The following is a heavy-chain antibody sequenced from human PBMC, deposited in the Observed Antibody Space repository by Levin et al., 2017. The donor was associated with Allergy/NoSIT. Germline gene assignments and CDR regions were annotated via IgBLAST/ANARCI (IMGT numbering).Heavy chain of an antibody. CDR2: MSGHSTT. D-gene: IGHD1-14*01. J-gene: IGHJ4*02. CDR1: GFTFRNYA. V-gene: IGHV3-23*01. Sequence: GESLKISCAASGFTFRNYAMSWVRQAPGKGLEWVSSMSGHSTTYYADSVKGRFTSSRVNSKNTLYLQMNSLRVEDTAVYYCAKDRNDGRNEFDYWGQGTLVTVSS. CDR3: AKDRNDGRNEFDY.